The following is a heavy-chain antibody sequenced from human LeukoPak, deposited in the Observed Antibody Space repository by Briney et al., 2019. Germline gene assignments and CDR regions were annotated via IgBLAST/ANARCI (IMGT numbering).Heavy chain of an antibody. CDR1: GFTFSSYS. CDR3: ARDPEGFGATYFDY. Sequence: GGSLRLSCAASGFTFSSYSMNWVRQAPGKGLEWVSSISRSASNIYYADSVKDRFTISRDNAKNSFYLQMNSLRAEDTAVFYCARDPEGFGATYFDYWGQGTLVTVSS. CDR2: ISRSASNI. J-gene: IGHJ4*02. V-gene: IGHV3-21*01. D-gene: IGHD3-16*01.